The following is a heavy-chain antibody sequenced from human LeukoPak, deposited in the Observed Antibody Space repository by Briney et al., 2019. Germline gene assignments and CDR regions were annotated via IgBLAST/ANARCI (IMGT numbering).Heavy chain of an antibody. CDR2: ISGSGGST. CDR1: GFTFDDYG. CDR3: AKDHGSSDWYYFDY. V-gene: IGHV3-23*01. Sequence: GGSLRLSCAASGFTFDDYGMSWVRQAPGKGLEWVSAISGSGGSTYYADSVKGRFTISRDNSKSTLYLQMNSLRAEDTAVYYCAKDHGSSDWYYFDYWGQGTLVTVSS. J-gene: IGHJ4*02. D-gene: IGHD6-13*01.